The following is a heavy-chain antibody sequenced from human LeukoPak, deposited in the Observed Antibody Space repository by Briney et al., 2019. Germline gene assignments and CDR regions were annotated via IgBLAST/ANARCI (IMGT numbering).Heavy chain of an antibody. J-gene: IGHJ4*02. D-gene: IGHD4-23*01. CDR2: IIPIFGTA. CDR3: ARDLGYGGNGVY. CDR1: GGTFSSYA. V-gene: IGHV1-69*05. Sequence: ASVKVSCTASGGTFSSYAISWVRQAPGQGLEWMGRIIPIFGTANYAQKFQGRVTITTDESTSTAYMELSSLRSEDTAVYYCARDLGYGGNGVYWGQGTLVTVSS.